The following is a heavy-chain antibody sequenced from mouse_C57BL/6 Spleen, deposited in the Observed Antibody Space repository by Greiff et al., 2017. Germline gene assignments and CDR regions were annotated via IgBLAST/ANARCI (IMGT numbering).Heavy chain of an antibody. CDR2: IGSDGSR. D-gene: IGHD2-5*01. Sequence: VHLVESGPGLVPPSHSLSITCTVSGFSFTSYGVHWVRQPPGKGLEWLVVIGSDGSRTYNSPLKSSLSNSKDNSNSQASLKMHSLQTADKAMYYCARRSNSWYFDVGATGTTVPVAS. CDR3: ARRSNSWYFDV. V-gene: IGHV2-6*03. J-gene: IGHJ1*03. CDR1: GFSFTSYG.